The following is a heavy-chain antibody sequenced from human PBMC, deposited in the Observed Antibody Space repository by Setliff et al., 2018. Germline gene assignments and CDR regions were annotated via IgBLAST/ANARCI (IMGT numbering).Heavy chain of an antibody. CDR2: ISCGGNTI. Sequence: LRLSCAASGFTFSDYYMTWIRQAPGKGLEWVSYISCGGNTIYYADSVRGRFTISRDNAKNSLFLQMNSLRAEDTAVYYCARVGVPAVGLYFDYWGQGTLVTVSS. J-gene: IGHJ4*02. D-gene: IGHD2-8*01. CDR1: GFTFSDYY. CDR3: ARVGVPAVGLYFDY. V-gene: IGHV3-11*01.